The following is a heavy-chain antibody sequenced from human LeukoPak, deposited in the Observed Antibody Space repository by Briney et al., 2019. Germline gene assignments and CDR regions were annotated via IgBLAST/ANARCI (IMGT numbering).Heavy chain of an antibody. CDR3: ARVRPSRCGGDCYEDPNWYFDL. CDR1: GGSISSSSYY. CDR2: IYYSGST. Sequence: KPSETLSLTCTVSGGSISSSSYYWGWIRQPPGKGLEWIGHIYYSGSTNYNPSLKSRVTISLDTSKNQFSLKVTSVTAADTAVYYCARVRPSRCGGDCYEDPNWYFDLWGRGTLVTVSS. J-gene: IGHJ2*01. V-gene: IGHV4-61*05. D-gene: IGHD2-21*02.